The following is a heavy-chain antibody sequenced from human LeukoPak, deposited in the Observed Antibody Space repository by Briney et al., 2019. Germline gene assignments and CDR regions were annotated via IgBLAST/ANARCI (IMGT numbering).Heavy chain of an antibody. Sequence: ASVKVSCKASGYTFTGYYMHWVRQAPGQGLEWMGWINPNSGGTNYAQKFQGRVTMTRDTSISTAYMELSSLRSEDTAVYYCARELVEMAEKEGYFDYWGQGTLVTVSS. J-gene: IGHJ4*02. CDR2: INPNSGGT. CDR3: ARELVEMAEKEGYFDY. V-gene: IGHV1-2*02. D-gene: IGHD5-24*01. CDR1: GYTFTGYY.